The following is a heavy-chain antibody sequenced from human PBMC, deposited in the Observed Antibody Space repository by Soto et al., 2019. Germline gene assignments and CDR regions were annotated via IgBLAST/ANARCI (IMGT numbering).Heavy chain of an antibody. D-gene: IGHD7-27*01. V-gene: IGHV3-53*01. CDR1: GFSVSDSY. Sequence: QLVESGGGLIQPGGSLRLSCAASGFSVSDSYLSWVRQAPGKGLEWVSIIYSGGSTYYSDSVMGRFTISRDIPSNTVYLQTSSLRGGDTAIYYCVKINCNHWGDYWGQGAIVVVSS. CDR2: IYSGGST. J-gene: IGHJ4*02. CDR3: VKINCNHWGDY.